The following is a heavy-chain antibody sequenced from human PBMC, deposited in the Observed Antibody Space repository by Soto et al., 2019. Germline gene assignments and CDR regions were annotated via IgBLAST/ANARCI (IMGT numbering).Heavy chain of an antibody. CDR3: AKGGAYYYDSSGYLFDY. J-gene: IGHJ4*02. V-gene: IGHV3-23*01. D-gene: IGHD3-22*01. Sequence: GGSLRLSCAASGFPFSSYAMSLVRQSPGKGLEWVSAISGSGGSTYYADSVKGRFTLSRDNSKNTLYLQMNSLRAEDTAVYYCAKGGAYYYDSSGYLFDYWGQGTQVTV. CDR1: GFPFSSYA. CDR2: ISGSGGST.